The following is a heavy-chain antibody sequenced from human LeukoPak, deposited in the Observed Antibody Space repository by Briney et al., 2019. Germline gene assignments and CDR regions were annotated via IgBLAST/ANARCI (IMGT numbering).Heavy chain of an antibody. D-gene: IGHD2-15*01. CDR1: GFTFSSHW. J-gene: IGHJ6*02. CDR3: ARRIVTYFYYGMDV. V-gene: IGHV3-7*01. Sequence: GGSLRLSCAASGFTFSSHWMSWVRQAPGKGLEWVANIKEDGSDKYYVDSVKGRFTVSRDNAKNSLYLQMNSLRAEDTAVYYCARRIVTYFYYGMDVWGQGTTVTVSS. CDR2: IKEDGSDK.